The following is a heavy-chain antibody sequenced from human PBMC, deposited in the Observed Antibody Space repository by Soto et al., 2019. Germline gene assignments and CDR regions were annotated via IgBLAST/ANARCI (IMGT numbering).Heavy chain of an antibody. CDR2: MNPYSGNT. CDR3: ARGSYFADY. D-gene: IGHD3-10*01. J-gene: IGHJ4*02. CDR1: GYTFTSFD. V-gene: IGHV1-8*01. Sequence: QVHLVQSGAEVEKPGASVKVSCTASGYTFTSFDINWVRQATGQGLEWMGRMNPYSGNTDYAQKFQGRVTMTRNTSITTAYMELSSLRSEDTAVYYCARGSYFADYWGQGTLVTVSS.